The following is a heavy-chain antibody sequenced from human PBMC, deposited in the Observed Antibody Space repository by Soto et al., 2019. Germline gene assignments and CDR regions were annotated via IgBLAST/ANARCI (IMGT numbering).Heavy chain of an antibody. D-gene: IGHD5-12*01. CDR1: GYTLTHYY. CDR2: INPSTLVT. CDR3: ARNCQTYDYYFFDN. Sequence: QVQLVQSGAEVKKPGASVKVSCKASGYTLTHYYMHWVRQAPGQGPEWAGVINPSTLVTSYAQKFQGTVTMTRDTSTSTVYMELNSLISEATAVYYCARNCQTYDYYFFDNWGQGTLVTVSS. J-gene: IGHJ4*02. V-gene: IGHV1-46*01.